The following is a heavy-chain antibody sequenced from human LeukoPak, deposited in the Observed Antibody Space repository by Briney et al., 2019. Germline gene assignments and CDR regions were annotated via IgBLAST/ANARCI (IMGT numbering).Heavy chain of an antibody. CDR2: ITSSSSTI. V-gene: IGHV3-48*02. Sequence: GGSLRLSCAASGFTFSTYTMNWVRQAPGKGLEWLSYITSSSSTIYYADSVKGRFTISRDNAKNSLYLQMNGLRDEDTAVYYCARGPYGDYVDAFDIWGQGTMVTVSS. J-gene: IGHJ3*02. D-gene: IGHD4-17*01. CDR3: ARGPYGDYVDAFDI. CDR1: GFTFSTYT.